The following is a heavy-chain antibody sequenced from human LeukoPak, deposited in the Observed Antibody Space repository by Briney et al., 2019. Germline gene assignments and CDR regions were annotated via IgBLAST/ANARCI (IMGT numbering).Heavy chain of an antibody. CDR2: IYIGGNT. V-gene: IGHV3-53*01. CDR1: GFTVSSNR. J-gene: IGHJ4*02. CDR3: AKVTTVTTSPFDY. Sequence: SGGSLRLSCAASGFTVSSNRMSWVRQAPGKGLEWVSVIYIGGNTYYADSVKGRFTISRDNSKNTLYLQTNSLRAEDTAVYYCAKVTTVTTSPFDYWGQGTLVTVSS. D-gene: IGHD4-17*01.